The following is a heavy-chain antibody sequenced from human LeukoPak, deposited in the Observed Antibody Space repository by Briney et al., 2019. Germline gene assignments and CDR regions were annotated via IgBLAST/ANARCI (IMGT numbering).Heavy chain of an antibody. CDR1: GYTFTSYG. J-gene: IGHJ4*02. D-gene: IGHD3-22*01. Sequence: SVKVSFTASGYTFTSYGISWVRQAPGQGLEWMGGIIPIFGTANYAQKFQGRVTITADESTSTAYMELSSLRSEDTAVYYCARGPYYYDSSGYFFGTYYFDYWGQGTLVTVSS. CDR2: IIPIFGTA. V-gene: IGHV1-69*13. CDR3: ARGPYYYDSSGYFFGTYYFDY.